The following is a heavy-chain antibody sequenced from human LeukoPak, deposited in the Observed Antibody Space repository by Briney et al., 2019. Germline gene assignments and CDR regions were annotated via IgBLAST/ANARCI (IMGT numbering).Heavy chain of an antibody. Sequence: GGSLRLSCAASGFTFSSYAMSWVRQAPGKGLEWVSYISSSGSTIYYADSVKGRFTISRDNAKNSLYPQMNSLRAEDTAVYYCARDRSYYDSSVYHRVDYWGQGTLVTVSS. D-gene: IGHD3-22*01. V-gene: IGHV3-48*04. J-gene: IGHJ4*02. CDR2: ISSSGSTI. CDR1: GFTFSSYA. CDR3: ARDRSYYDSSVYHRVDY.